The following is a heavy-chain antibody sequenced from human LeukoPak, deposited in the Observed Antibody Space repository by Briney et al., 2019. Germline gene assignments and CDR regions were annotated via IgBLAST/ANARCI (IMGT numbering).Heavy chain of an antibody. CDR3: ARSPDYDFWSGLFDY. Sequence: GGSLRLSCAASGFTFRSYAMHWVRQAPGKGLEWVAVISYDGSNKYYADSVKGRFTISRDNSKNTLYLQMNSLRAEDTAVYYCARSPDYDFWSGLFDYWGQGTLVTVSS. J-gene: IGHJ4*02. CDR1: GFTFRSYA. D-gene: IGHD3-3*01. CDR2: ISYDGSNK. V-gene: IGHV3-30-3*01.